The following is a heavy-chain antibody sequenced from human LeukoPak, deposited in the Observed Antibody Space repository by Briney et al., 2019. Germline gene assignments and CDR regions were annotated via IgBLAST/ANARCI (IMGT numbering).Heavy chain of an antibody. V-gene: IGHV3-23*01. Sequence: GGPLSLSCAASGFTFSSYALSWVRQAPGKGLEWVSAISGSGGSTYYADSVKGRFTISRDNSKNTLYLQMNSLRVEDTAVYYCAIDPNWGTHSWGQGVLVTVSS. CDR3: AIDPNWGTHS. CDR2: ISGSGGST. D-gene: IGHD7-27*01. J-gene: IGHJ4*02. CDR1: GFTFSSYA.